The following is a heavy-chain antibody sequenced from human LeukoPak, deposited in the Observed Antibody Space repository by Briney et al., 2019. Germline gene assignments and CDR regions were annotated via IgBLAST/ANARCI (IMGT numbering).Heavy chain of an antibody. Sequence: SETLSLTCTVSGGSISSYYWSWIRQPPGKGLEWIGYIYYSGSTNYNPSLKSRVTISVDTSKNQFSLKLSSVTAADTAVYYCARANYYDSSGYYRLWGQGTLVTVSS. J-gene: IGHJ4*02. CDR2: IYYSGST. CDR3: ARANYYDSSGYYRL. CDR1: GGSISSYY. V-gene: IGHV4-59*01. D-gene: IGHD3-22*01.